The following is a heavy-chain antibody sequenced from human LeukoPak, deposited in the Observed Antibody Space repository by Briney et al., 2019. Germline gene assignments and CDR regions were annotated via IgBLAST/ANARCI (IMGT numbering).Heavy chain of an antibody. CDR1: GGSISSYY. CDR3: ARDHPLADY. Sequence: TTSETLSLTCTVSGGSISSYYWSWIRQPPGKGLEWIGYIYYSGSTNYNPSLKSRVTISVDKSKNQFSLKLSSVTAADTAVYYCARDHPLADYWGQGTLVTVSS. J-gene: IGHJ4*02. CDR2: IYYSGST. V-gene: IGHV4-59*12.